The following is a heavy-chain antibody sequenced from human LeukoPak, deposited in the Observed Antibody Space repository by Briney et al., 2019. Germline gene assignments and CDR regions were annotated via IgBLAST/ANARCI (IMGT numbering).Heavy chain of an antibody. D-gene: IGHD2-15*01. CDR3: ARASGRMYNRFDP. CDR2: IYYSGST. V-gene: IGHV4-59*01. CDR1: GGSISSYY. J-gene: IGHJ5*02. Sequence: SETLSLTCTVSGGSISSYYWSWIRQPPGKGLEWIGYIYYSGSTNYNPSLKSRVTISVDTSKNQFSLKLSSVTAADTAVYYCARASGRMYNRFDPWGQGTLVTVSS.